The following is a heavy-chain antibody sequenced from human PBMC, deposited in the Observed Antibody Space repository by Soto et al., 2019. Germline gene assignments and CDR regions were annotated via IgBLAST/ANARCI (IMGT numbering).Heavy chain of an antibody. CDR3: AHRQSYGFEIYFDY. Sequence: SGPTLVSPTQTLTLTCTFSGFSLSTSGVGVGWIRQPPGKALEWLALIYWDDDKRYSPSLKSRLTITKDTSKNQVVLTMTNMDPVDTATYYCAHRQSYGFEIYFDYWGQGTLVTVSS. D-gene: IGHD2-2*03. V-gene: IGHV2-5*02. J-gene: IGHJ4*02. CDR2: IYWDDDK. CDR1: GFSLSTSGVG.